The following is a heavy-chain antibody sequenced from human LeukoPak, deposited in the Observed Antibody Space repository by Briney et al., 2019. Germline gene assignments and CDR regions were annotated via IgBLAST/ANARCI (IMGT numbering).Heavy chain of an antibody. D-gene: IGHD2-2*01. CDR1: GYTFTSYG. CDR3: ARDRYCSSTSCYAPEYFQH. V-gene: IGHV1-18*04. CDR2: ISAYNGNT. Sequence: ASVKVSCKASGYTFTSYGISWVRQAPGQGLEWMGWISAYNGNTNYAQKLQGRVTMTTDTSTSTAYMELRSLRSDDTAVCYCARDRYCSSTSCYAPEYFQHWGQGTLVTVSS. J-gene: IGHJ1*01.